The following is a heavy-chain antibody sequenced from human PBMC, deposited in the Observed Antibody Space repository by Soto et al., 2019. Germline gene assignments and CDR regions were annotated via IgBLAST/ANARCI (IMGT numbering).Heavy chain of an antibody. D-gene: IGHD3-16*01. CDR1: GFPFNNYD. CDR2: FGSAGDI. Sequence: GGSLRLSCAASGFPFNNYDMLWVRQAPGKGLEWVSTFGSAGDIYYSDSVKGRFTISRDNARKSLYLQMNSLRAADTAVYYCARGGPNWDYYFYGMEVWGQGTTVTVSS. J-gene: IGHJ6*02. V-gene: IGHV3-13*01. CDR3: ARGGPNWDYYFYGMEV.